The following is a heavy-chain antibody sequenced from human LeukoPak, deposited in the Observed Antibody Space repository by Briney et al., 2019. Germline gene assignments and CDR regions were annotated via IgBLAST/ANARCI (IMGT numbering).Heavy chain of an antibody. V-gene: IGHV1-46*01. Sequence: ASVKVSCKASGYTFTSYYMHWVRQAPGQGLEWMGIINPSGGSTSYAQKFQGRVTMTRDMSTSTVYMELSSLISEDTAVYYCARDRSSSGYGYYFDYWGQGTLVTVSS. CDR3: ARDRSSSGYGYYFDY. J-gene: IGHJ4*02. D-gene: IGHD5-18*01. CDR2: INPSGGST. CDR1: GYTFTSYY.